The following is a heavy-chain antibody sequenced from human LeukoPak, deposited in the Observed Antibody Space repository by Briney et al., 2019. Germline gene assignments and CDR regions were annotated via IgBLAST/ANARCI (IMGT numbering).Heavy chain of an antibody. V-gene: IGHV4-39*01. CDR1: RGSISSGTYY. J-gene: IGHJ4*02. CDR2: IYYSGST. Sequence: MASETLSLTCTVSRGSISSGTYYWGWIRQPPGKGLEWIGSIYYSGSTYYNPSLKSRVAISVDTSKNQFSLKVSSLTAADTAIYYCARHLRPTFYFDYWGQGTLVTVSS. CDR3: ARHLRPTFYFDY. D-gene: IGHD2/OR15-2a*01.